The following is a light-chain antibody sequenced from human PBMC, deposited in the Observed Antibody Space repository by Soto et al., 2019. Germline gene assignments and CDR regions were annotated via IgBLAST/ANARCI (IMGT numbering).Light chain of an antibody. CDR2: SSS. J-gene: IGKJ1*01. CDR1: QSIRNF. CDR3: QQNYLSPWT. V-gene: IGKV1-39*01. Sequence: DIQMTQSPSSLSASVGDRVTITCRTSQSIRNFLNWYQQKPGTVPKLLISSSSTLESGVPSRFSGGGSGTDFTLTIPNLQPEDFATYFWQQNYLSPWTFGPGTRVEIK.